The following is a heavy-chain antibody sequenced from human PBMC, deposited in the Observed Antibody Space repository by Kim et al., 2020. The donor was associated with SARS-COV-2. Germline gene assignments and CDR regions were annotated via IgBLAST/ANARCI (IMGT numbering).Heavy chain of an antibody. J-gene: IGHJ6*02. Sequence: GGSLRLSCAASGFTFSNAWMSWVRQAPGKGLEWVGRIKSKTDGGTTDYAAPVKGRFTISRDDSKNTLYLQMNSLKTEDTAVYYCTTDGYDSSGYLTLYYYYGMDVWGQGTTVTVSS. D-gene: IGHD3-22*01. CDR3: TTDGYDSSGYLTLYYYYGMDV. CDR1: GFTFSNAW. V-gene: IGHV3-15*01. CDR2: IKSKTDGGTT.